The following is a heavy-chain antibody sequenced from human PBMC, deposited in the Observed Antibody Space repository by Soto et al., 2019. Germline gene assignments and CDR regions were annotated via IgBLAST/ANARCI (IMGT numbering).Heavy chain of an antibody. CDR2: IMPIFGTI. CDR3: ARAYCSSTSCPYGMDV. CDR1: GYTFTSYG. D-gene: IGHD2-2*01. J-gene: IGHJ6*02. Sequence: VASVKVSCKASGYTFTSYGISWVRQAPGQGLEWMGGIMPIFGTIKYAQKFQGRVTITADESTSTAYMELSSLRSEDTAVYYCARAYCSSTSCPYGMDVWGQGTTVTVSS. V-gene: IGHV1-69*13.